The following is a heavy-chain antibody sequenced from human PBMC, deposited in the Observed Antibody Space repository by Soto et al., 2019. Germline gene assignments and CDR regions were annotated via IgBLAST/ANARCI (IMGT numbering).Heavy chain of an antibody. J-gene: IGHJ6*02. Sequence: QVQLVQSGAEVKEPGDSVRVSCEASGYTFTAYYIHWVRQAPGQGLEWMGWINPKFGDTAYAQDFQGRVSMTRDMSISTVYMELSRLTSDDPAIYYCARNMDYYYGPGSGNGHGFWGQGTTVPVFS. CDR1: GYTFTAYY. D-gene: IGHD3-10*01. CDR3: ARNMDYYYGPGSGNGHGF. CDR2: INPKFGDT. V-gene: IGHV1-2*02.